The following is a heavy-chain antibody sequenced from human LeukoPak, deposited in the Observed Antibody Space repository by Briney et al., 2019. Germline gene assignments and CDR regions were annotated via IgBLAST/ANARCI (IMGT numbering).Heavy chain of an antibody. CDR1: GFTFSDYY. Sequence: GGSLRLSCAASGFTFSDYYMSWIRQAPGKGLEWVSYISSSGSTIYYADSVKGRFTISRDNAKNSLYLQMNSLRAEDTAVYYCARGLGPPSDYYYDSSGPTGGYWGQGTLVTVSS. CDR3: ARGLGPPSDYYYDSSGPTGGY. CDR2: ISSSGSTI. D-gene: IGHD3-22*01. J-gene: IGHJ4*02. V-gene: IGHV3-11*01.